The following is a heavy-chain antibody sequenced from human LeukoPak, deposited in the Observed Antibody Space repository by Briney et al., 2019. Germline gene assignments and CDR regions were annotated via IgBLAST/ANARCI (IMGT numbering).Heavy chain of an antibody. V-gene: IGHV4-59*01. CDR1: GGSMSNYY. J-gene: IGHJ4*02. Sequence: SETLSLTCTVSGGSMSNYYWSWIRQPPGKGLEWIGYIYSSGSTNYNPSLKSRVTISVDTSKNQFSLKLSSVTAADTAVYYCAREGSTNILDYWGQGTLVTVSS. CDR3: AREGSTNILDY. D-gene: IGHD2-2*01. CDR2: IYSSGST.